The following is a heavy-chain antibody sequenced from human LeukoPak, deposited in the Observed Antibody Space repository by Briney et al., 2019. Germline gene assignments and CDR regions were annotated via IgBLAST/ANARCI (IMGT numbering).Heavy chain of an antibody. V-gene: IGHV3-23*01. D-gene: IGHD4-17*01. Sequence: GGSLRLSCVASGFTFSNYAMMLVRQTQERRLEWVSAIRGSGRHTFYADSVKGRFTISRDNFKNTLYLQMNSLRADDSAVYYCARDPNGDYIGAFDFQRWGLGTLVTVSS. CDR3: ARDPNGDYIGAFDFQR. CDR2: IRGSGRHT. CDR1: GFTFSNYA. J-gene: IGHJ1*01.